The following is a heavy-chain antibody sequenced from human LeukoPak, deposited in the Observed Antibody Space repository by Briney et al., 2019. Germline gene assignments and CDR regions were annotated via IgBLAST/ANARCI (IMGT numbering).Heavy chain of an antibody. J-gene: IGHJ4*02. Sequence: PGGSLRLCCAAAGFAFDDDAVHWVRQAPEKGLEWVSLIGGHGDYSYYVDSVKGRVTISRDNSRNSLYLQMNSLRAEDTALYYCVREDGKTYTRDSWGQGALVTVSS. CDR2: IGGHGDYS. CDR3: VREDGKTYTRDS. V-gene: IGHV3-43*02. CDR1: GFAFDDDA. D-gene: IGHD1-1*01.